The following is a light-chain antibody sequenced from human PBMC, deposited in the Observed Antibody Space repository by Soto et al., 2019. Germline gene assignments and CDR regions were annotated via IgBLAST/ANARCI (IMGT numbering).Light chain of an antibody. CDR3: QHYNMWPHMLS. V-gene: IGKV3-15*01. J-gene: IGKJ4*01. CDR1: QSVGSN. CDR2: DAS. Sequence: DIVLTQSPGTLSLSPGERGTLSCTASQSVGSNLAWYQHKPGQAPRLLIYDASTRATGVPATFSGSGSGTEFTLTISSLQSDDFAIYYCQHYNMWPHMLSFGGGTKVEIK.